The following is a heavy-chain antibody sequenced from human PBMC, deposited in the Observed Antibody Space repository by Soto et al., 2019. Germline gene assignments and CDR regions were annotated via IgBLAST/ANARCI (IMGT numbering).Heavy chain of an antibody. D-gene: IGHD3-3*02. Sequence: GESLKISCKGVGYKFGSAWIGWVRQMPGKGLEWMGIIRPGTSDIRYSPSCRGHVTISADEAVSTAYLQWSSLKASDTAMYYCARQLSHICDSWGQGTLVTVSS. CDR1: GYKFGSAW. V-gene: IGHV5-51*01. CDR3: ARQLSHICDS. CDR2: IRPGTSDI. J-gene: IGHJ4*02.